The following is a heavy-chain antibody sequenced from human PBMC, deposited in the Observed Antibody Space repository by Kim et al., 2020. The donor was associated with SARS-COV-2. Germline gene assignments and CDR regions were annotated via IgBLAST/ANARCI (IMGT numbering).Heavy chain of an antibody. V-gene: IGHV3-48*04. D-gene: IGHD2-2*01. CDR1: GFTFSSYS. CDR3: ANLGEIVVVPAAMDYYYGVDV. Sequence: GGSLRLSCAASGFTFSSYSMNWVRQAPGKGLEWVSYISSSSSTIYYADSVKGRFTISRDNAKNSLYLQMNSLRAEDTAVYYCANLGEIVVVPAAMDYYYGVDVWGPGTTVTVSS. J-gene: IGHJ6*02. CDR2: ISSSSSTI.